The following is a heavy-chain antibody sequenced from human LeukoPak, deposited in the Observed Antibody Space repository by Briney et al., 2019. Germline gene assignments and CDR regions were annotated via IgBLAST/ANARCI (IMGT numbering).Heavy chain of an antibody. V-gene: IGHV4-39*01. CDR2: IYYSGNT. CDR1: GGSISSSSYY. CDR3: ARHKSGWYYADY. J-gene: IGHJ4*02. Sequence: PSETLSLTCTVSGGSISSSSYYWAWIRQPPGKGLEWIGSIYYSGNTYYNPSLKSRVTVSVDTSKNQFSMNLSSVTAADTAVYYCARHKSGWYYADYWGQGTLVTVSS. D-gene: IGHD6-19*01.